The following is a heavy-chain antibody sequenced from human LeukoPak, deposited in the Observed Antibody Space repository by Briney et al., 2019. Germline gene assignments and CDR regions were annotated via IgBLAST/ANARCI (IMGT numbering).Heavy chain of an antibody. J-gene: IGHJ3*02. V-gene: IGHV1-8*01. CDR2: MNPNSGNT. CDR3: ARAIAPRWLRWDAFDI. D-gene: IGHD5-12*01. Sequence: GASVKVSCKASGYTFTSYDINWVRQATGQGLEWMGWMNPNSGNTGYAQKFQGRVTMTRNTSISTAYMELSSLRSEDTAVYYCARAIAPRWLRWDAFDIWGQGTMVTVSS. CDR1: GYTFTSYD.